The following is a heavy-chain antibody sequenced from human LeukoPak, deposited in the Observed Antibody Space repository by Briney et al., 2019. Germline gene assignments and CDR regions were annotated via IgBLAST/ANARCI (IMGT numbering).Heavy chain of an antibody. CDR1: GYIFTTYY. J-gene: IGHJ4*02. CDR3: ARGNYFDY. CDR2: INPSGGST. Sequence: ASVKVSRKASGYIFTTYYIHWARQAPGQGLEWMGIINPSGGSTSYAQKFQGRVTMTRDTSTSTVYMELSSLRSEDTAVYYCARGNYFDYWGQGTLVTVSS. V-gene: IGHV1-46*01.